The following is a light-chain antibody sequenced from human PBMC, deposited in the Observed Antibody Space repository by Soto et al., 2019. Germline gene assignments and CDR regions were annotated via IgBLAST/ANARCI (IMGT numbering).Light chain of an antibody. CDR3: QQYYSSPWT. J-gene: IGKJ1*01. Sequence: DIQMTQSPSSLSASVGDRVTITCRASQSSSNYLNWYQQKPGKAPNLLLYAASTWQSGGPSRFSGSGSGTDFTLTISSLQAEDFATYYCQQYYSSPWTFGRGTKVDIK. CDR2: AAS. CDR1: QSSSNY. V-gene: IGKV1-39*01.